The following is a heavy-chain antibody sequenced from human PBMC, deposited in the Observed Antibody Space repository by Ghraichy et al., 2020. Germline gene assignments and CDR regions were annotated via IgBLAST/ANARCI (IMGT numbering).Heavy chain of an antibody. V-gene: IGHV3-48*03. CDR1: GFTFSTSE. Sequence: GESLNISCAASGFTFSTSEMNWVRQAPGKGLEWVSWISTSGTTTYYADSVRGRFPISRDNAKDSLYLQMNSLRAEDTAVYYCARGSVLGFDIWGQGTMVTVSS. J-gene: IGHJ3*02. CDR2: ISTSGTTT. CDR3: ARGSVLGFDI.